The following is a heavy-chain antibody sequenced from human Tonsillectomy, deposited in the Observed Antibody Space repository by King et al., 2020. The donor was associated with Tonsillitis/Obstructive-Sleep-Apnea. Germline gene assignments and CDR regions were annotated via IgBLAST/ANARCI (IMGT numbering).Heavy chain of an antibody. CDR1: GFTFGDYA. CDR2: IRSKAYGGTP. Sequence: VQLVESGGGLVQPGRSLRLSCTASGFTFGDYAMSWVRQAPGKGLEWVGFIRSKAYGGTPEYAASVRGRFTISRDDSKSIAYLQMNSLKTEDTAMYYCTRVDRGYSYIYDYYYMDVWGKGTPVTVSS. J-gene: IGHJ6*03. V-gene: IGHV3-49*04. D-gene: IGHD5-18*01. CDR3: TRVDRGYSYIYDYYYMDV.